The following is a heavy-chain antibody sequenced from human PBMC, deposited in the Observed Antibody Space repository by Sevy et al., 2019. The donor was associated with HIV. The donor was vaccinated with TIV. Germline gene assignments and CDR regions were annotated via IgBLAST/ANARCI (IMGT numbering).Heavy chain of an antibody. V-gene: IGHV4-4*07. J-gene: IGHJ4*02. D-gene: IGHD3-10*01. CDR1: GGSISSYY. CDR3: ARDFITMVRGVKGVYFDF. CDR2: TYTSGST. Sequence: SETLSLTCTVSGGSISSYYWSWIRQPAGKGLEWIGRTYTSGSTNYNPSLKSRVTMSVDTSKNQFPLKLSSVTAADTAVYYCARDFITMVRGVKGVYFDFWGQGTLVTVSS.